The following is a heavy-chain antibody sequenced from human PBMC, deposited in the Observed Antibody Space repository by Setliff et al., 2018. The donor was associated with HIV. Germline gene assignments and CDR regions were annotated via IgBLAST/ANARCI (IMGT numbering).Heavy chain of an antibody. CDR2: ISAYNGNT. J-gene: IGHJ4*02. D-gene: IGHD3-16*01. Sequence: ASVKVSCKASGYTFTSYGISWVRQAPGQGLEWMGWISAYNGNTNYAQKFQDRVTITTDTSASTAYLQLSALRSEDTAVFYCAIGGGDGHPTWVYWGLGTLVTVSS. V-gene: IGHV1-18*01. CDR3: AIGGGDGHPTWVY. CDR1: GYTFTSYG.